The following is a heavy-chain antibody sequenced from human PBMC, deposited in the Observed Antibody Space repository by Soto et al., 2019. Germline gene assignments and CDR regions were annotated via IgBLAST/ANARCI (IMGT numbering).Heavy chain of an antibody. D-gene: IGHD3-10*01. V-gene: IGHV3-21*04. CDR3: ARDSGLNYYDSGNYCKLYFFDY. CDR1: GFTFSSYS. J-gene: IGHJ4*02. Sequence: PGGSLRLSCAASGFTFSSYSMNWFRQAPGKGLEWVSSISSSSSYIYYADSVKGRFTISRDNAKNSLYLQMSSLRAEDTAVYYCARDSGLNYYDSGNYCKLYFFDYWGQGTLVTVSS. CDR2: ISSSSSYI.